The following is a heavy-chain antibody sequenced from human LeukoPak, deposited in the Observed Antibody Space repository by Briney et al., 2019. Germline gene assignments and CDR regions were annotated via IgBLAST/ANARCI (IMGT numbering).Heavy chain of an antibody. CDR3: ATSPGYCSGGSCLRSVDY. CDR1: GYTLTELS. J-gene: IGHJ4*02. D-gene: IGHD2-15*01. CDR2: FDPEDGET. Sequence: GASVKVSCKVSGYTLTELSMHWVRQAPGKGLEWMGGFDPEDGETIYAQKFQGRVTMTEDTSTDTAYMELSSLRSEDTAVYYCATSPGYCSGGSCLRSVDYWGQGTLVTVSS. V-gene: IGHV1-24*01.